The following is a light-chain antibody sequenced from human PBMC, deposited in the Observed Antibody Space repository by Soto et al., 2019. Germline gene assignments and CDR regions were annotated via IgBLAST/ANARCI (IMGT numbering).Light chain of an antibody. CDR1: QTISIY. CDR3: QQSDSTPYT. CDR2: DAS. V-gene: IGKV1-39*01. J-gene: IGKJ2*01. Sequence: DIQMTQSPSSLSASVGDRVTITCRASQTISIYLNWYQQKPGKAPRLLIYDASSLLSGVPLRFSGSGSGTDFTLTIASLQPEDFSTYYCQQSDSTPYTFGQGTKVEI.